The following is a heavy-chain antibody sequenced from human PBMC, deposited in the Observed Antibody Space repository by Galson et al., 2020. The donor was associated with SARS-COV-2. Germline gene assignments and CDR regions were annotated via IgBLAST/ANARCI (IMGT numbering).Heavy chain of an antibody. J-gene: IGHJ4*02. CDR1: GFTFSSYA. CDR2: ISYDGSNK. CDR3: ARDRSGELLQDY. Sequence: GGSLRLSCAASGFTFSSYAMHWVRQAPGKGLEWVAVISYDGSNKYYADSVKGRFTISRDNSKNTLYLQMNSLRAEDTAVYYCARDRSGELLQDYWGQGTLVTVSS. D-gene: IGHD3-10*01. V-gene: IGHV3-30*04.